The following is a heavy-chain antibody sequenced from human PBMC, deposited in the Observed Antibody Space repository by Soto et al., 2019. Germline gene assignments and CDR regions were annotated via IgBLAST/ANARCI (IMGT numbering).Heavy chain of an antibody. CDR3: ARDRRCSGGSCYSEWFDP. Sequence: QVPLVQSGAEVKKPGASVKVSCKASGYTFTSYGISWVRQAPGQGLEWMGWISAYNGNTNYAQKLQGRVTMTTDTSTSTAYMELRSLRSDDTAVYYCARDRRCSGGSCYSEWFDPWGQGTLVTVSS. CDR2: ISAYNGNT. J-gene: IGHJ5*02. CDR1: GYTFTSYG. D-gene: IGHD2-15*01. V-gene: IGHV1-18*01.